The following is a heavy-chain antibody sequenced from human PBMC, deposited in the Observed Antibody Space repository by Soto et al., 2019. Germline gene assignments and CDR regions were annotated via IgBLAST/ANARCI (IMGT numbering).Heavy chain of an antibody. CDR2: INPYNGNT. CDR1: GYTFTSYG. V-gene: IGHV1-18*01. CDR3: ARDWFGIDS. D-gene: IGHD3-16*01. Sequence: QVQRVQSGAEVKKPGASVKVSCKASGYTFTSYGISWVRQAPGQGLEGMGWINPYNGNTNYAKKLQGRVTMTTDTATNTAYMELRSLRSAATAVYDCARDWFGIDSGGQGTLVTVSS. J-gene: IGHJ5*01.